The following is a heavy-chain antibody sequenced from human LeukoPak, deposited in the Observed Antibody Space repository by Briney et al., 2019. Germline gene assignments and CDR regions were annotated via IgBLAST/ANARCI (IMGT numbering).Heavy chain of an antibody. V-gene: IGHV4-4*02. CDR3: ARTSGNYLYFFDY. D-gene: IGHD1-26*01. CDR2: IYHSGST. J-gene: IGHJ4*02. Sequence: SETLSLTCAVSGASISSTNWWNWARQPPGKGLEWIGEIYHSGSTNYNPSLKSRVTILVDKSKNQFSLKLSSVTAADTAVYYCARTSGNYLYFFDYWGQGTLVTVSS. CDR1: GASISSTNW.